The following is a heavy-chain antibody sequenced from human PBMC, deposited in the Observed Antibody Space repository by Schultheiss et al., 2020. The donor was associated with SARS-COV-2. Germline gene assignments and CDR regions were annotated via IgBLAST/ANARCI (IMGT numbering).Heavy chain of an antibody. D-gene: IGHD5-18*01. J-gene: IGHJ4*02. V-gene: IGHV3-33*01. CDR1: GFTFSNYG. CDR3: ARAPWIQLWPLGY. Sequence: GESLKISCAASGFTFSNYGMHWVRQAPGKGLEWVAVIWYDGSNKYYADSVKGRFTISRDNSKNTVYLQLNSLRDEDTAVYYCARAPWIQLWPLGYWGQGTLVTVSS. CDR2: IWYDGSNK.